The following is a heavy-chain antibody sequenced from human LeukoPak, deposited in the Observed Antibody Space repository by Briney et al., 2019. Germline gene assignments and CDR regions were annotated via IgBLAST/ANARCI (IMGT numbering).Heavy chain of an antibody. V-gene: IGHV4-38-2*02. CDR2: IYHSGST. J-gene: IGHJ4*02. Sequence: SETLSLTCTVSGYSISSGYYWGWIRQPPGKGLEWIGSIYHSGSTYYNPSLKSRLTISVDTSKNQFSLKLSSVTAADTAVYYCARGWELPNKLLGPIDYWGQGTLVTVSS. CDR3: ARGWELPNKLLGPIDY. D-gene: IGHD2-15*01. CDR1: GYSISSGYY.